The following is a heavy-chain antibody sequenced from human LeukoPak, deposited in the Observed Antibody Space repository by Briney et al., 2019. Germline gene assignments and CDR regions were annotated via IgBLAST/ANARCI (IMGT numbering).Heavy chain of an antibody. CDR1: GGSISSYY. CDR2: IYYSGST. D-gene: IGHD3-16*01. V-gene: IGHV4-59*01. Sequence: PSETLSLTCTVSGGSISSYYWSWIRQPPGKGLEWIGYIYYSGSTNYNPSLKSRVTISVDTSKNQFSLKLSSVTAADTAVYYCARVNDYVWGMGYYYYGVDVWGKGTTVTVSS. CDR3: ARVNDYVWGMGYYYYGVDV. J-gene: IGHJ6*04.